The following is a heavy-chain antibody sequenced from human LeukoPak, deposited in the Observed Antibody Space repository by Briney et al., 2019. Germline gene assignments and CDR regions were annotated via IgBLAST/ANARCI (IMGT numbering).Heavy chain of an antibody. D-gene: IGHD3-10*01. J-gene: IGHJ6*03. Sequence: GGSLRLSCAASGFTFSDYYMSWICQAPGKGLEWVSYISSSGSTMYYADSVKGRFTISRDNAKNSLYLQMNSLRAEDTAVYYCARESMVRGGPYYYYYMDVWGKGTTVTVSS. CDR1: GFTFSDYY. V-gene: IGHV3-11*04. CDR3: ARESMVRGGPYYYYYMDV. CDR2: ISSSGSTM.